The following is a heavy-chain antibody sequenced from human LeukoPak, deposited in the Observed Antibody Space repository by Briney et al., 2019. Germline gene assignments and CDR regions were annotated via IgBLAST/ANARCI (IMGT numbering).Heavy chain of an antibody. CDR2: IYTSGST. CDR3: ARGTTDWFDP. J-gene: IGHJ5*02. D-gene: IGHD2/OR15-2a*01. CDR1: GGSISSGSYY. V-gene: IGHV4-61*02. Sequence: PSETLSLTCTVSGGSISSGSYYWSWIRQPAGKGLEWIVRIYTSGSTNYNPSLKSRVTISVDTSKNQFSLKLSSVTAADTAVYYCARGTTDWFDPWGQGTLVTVSS.